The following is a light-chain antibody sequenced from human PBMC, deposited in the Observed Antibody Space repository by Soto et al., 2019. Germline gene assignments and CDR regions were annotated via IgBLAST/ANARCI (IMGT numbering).Light chain of an antibody. J-gene: IGKJ1*01. Sequence: EVVMTQSPATLSVSPGERATLSCRASETVATNLAWYQQKPGQAPRLLISGASTRAAGISDRFRGSGSGTEFTLTLSSLRSEDSAIYYCQQYLEWPPMTFGQGTKVEI. CDR3: QQYLEWPPMT. V-gene: IGKV3-15*01. CDR1: ETVATN. CDR2: GAS.